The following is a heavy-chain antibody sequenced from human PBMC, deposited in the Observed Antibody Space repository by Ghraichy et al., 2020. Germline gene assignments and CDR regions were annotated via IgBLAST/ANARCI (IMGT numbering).Heavy chain of an antibody. V-gene: IGHV3-21*01. J-gene: IGHJ5*02. CDR3: ARDSNYYDPGP. Sequence: GGSLRLSCAASGFTFSSYSMNWVRQAPGKRLEWVSSISSSSSYIYYADSVKGRFTISRDNAKNSLYLQMNSLRAEDTAVYYCARDSNYYDPGPWGQGTLVTVSS. CDR1: GFTFSSYS. CDR2: ISSSSSYI. D-gene: IGHD3-22*01.